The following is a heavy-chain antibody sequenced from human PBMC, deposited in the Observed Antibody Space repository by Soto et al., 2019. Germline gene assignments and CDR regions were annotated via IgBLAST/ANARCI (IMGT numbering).Heavy chain of an antibody. CDR2: IYYSGST. CDR1: GGSISSGGYS. V-gene: IGHV4-61*08. J-gene: IGHJ4*02. Sequence: SESLALTCSVSGGSISSGGYSWSWIRQPPGKGLEWIGYIYYSGSTNYNPSLKSRVTISVDTSKNQFSLELRSLRSDDTAVYYCARDSPPVDYWGQGTLVTVSS. CDR3: ARDSPPVDY.